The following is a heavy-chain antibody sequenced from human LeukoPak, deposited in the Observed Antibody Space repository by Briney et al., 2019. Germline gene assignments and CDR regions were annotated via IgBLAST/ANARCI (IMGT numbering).Heavy chain of an antibody. J-gene: IGHJ5*02. D-gene: IGHD6-19*01. Sequence: PSETLSLTCTVSGDSISSSTYYWAWIRQPPGKGLEWIGSIYYNGSTYYNPSLKSRVTVSVDTSKNQFSLKLSSVTAADTAMYYCARAQWLIRSIKYNWFAPWGQGTLVTVSS. CDR3: ARAQWLIRSIKYNWFAP. V-gene: IGHV4-39*01. CDR2: IYYNGST. CDR1: GDSISSSTYY.